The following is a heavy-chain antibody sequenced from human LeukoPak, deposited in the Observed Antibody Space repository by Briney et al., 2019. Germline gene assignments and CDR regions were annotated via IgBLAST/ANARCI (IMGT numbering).Heavy chain of an antibody. Sequence: SETLSLTCAVSGYSISSGYYWGWIRQPPGKGLEWIGSVYHNGSTYYNTSLKSGVTISVATSKNQFSLRLTSVTAADTAVYYCARRSGRPNTGIDYWGQGTLVTVSS. D-gene: IGHD2-8*02. CDR1: GYSISSGYY. CDR2: VYHNGST. CDR3: ARRSGRPNTGIDY. V-gene: IGHV4-38-2*01. J-gene: IGHJ4*02.